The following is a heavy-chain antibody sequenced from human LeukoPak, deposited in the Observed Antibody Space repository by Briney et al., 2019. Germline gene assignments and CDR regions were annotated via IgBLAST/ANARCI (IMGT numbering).Heavy chain of an antibody. CDR2: TNTDGSST. CDR3: ARESLSGGIDY. Sequence: GGSLRPSCAASGFTFSSYWMHWVRQAPGKGLVWVSGTNTDGSSTMYADSVKGRFTIARDNAKNTLYLQMNSLRAEDTAIYHCARESLSGGIDYWGQGTLVAVSS. CDR1: GFTFSSYW. D-gene: IGHD3-16*01. J-gene: IGHJ4*02. V-gene: IGHV3-74*03.